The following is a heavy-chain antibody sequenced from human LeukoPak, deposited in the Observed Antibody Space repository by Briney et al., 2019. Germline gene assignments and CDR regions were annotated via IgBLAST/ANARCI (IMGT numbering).Heavy chain of an antibody. D-gene: IGHD6-6*01. J-gene: IGHJ4*02. CDR3: ARDARRSWSSGYYFDY. Sequence: GGSLRLSCAASGFTFSSYSMNWVRQAPGKGLEWVSYISSSSSTIYYADSVKGRFTISRDNAKNSLYLQMNSLRAEDTAVYYCARDARRSWSSGYYFDYWGQGTLVTVSS. CDR1: GFTFSSYS. V-gene: IGHV3-48*01. CDR2: ISSSSSTI.